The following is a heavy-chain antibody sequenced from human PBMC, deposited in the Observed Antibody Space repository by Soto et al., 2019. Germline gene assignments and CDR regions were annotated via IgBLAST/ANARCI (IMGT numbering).Heavy chain of an antibody. CDR1: GFAVSTNY. J-gene: IGHJ4*02. V-gene: IGHV3-23*04. CDR3: AKDINTAMVFDY. D-gene: IGHD5-18*01. CDR2: ISGSGGST. Sequence: EVQMVESGGGLIQPGGSLRLSCAASGFAVSTNYMTWVRQAPGKGLEWVSAISGSGGSTYYADSVKGRFTISRDNSKNTLYLQMNSLRAEDTAVYYCAKDINTAMVFDYWGQGTLVTVSS.